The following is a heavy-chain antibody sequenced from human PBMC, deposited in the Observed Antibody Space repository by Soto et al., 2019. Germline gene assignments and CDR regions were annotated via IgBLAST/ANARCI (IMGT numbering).Heavy chain of an antibody. CDR2: ISYDGSNK. Sequence: VGSLILSCAASGFTFSSYGTQWVRQAPGKGLEWVAVISYDGSNKYYADSVKGRFTISRDNSKNTLYLQINSLRTEDTAVYYCAKATSAYTYGYFDYWGQGTLVTVSS. V-gene: IGHV3-30*18. CDR3: AKATSAYTYGYFDY. CDR1: GFTFSSYG. J-gene: IGHJ4*02. D-gene: IGHD5-18*01.